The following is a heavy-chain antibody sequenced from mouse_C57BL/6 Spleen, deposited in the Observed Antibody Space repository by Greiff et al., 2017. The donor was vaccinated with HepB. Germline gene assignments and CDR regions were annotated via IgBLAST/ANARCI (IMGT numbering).Heavy chain of an antibody. CDR3: ARYHAYAMDY. CDR1: GYTFTSYW. J-gene: IGHJ4*01. CDR2: IDPSDSYT. V-gene: IGHV1-50*01. Sequence: QVQLQQPGAELVKPGASVKLSCKASGYTFTSYWMQWVKQRPGQGLEWIGEIDPSDSYTNYNQKFKGKATLTVDTSSSTAYMQLSSLTSEDSAVYYCARYHAYAMDYWGQGTSVTVSS.